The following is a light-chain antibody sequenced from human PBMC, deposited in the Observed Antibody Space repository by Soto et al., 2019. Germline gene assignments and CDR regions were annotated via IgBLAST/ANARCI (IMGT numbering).Light chain of an antibody. J-gene: IGLJ1*01. V-gene: IGLV1-47*01. CDR3: SSYTSTSSYV. CDR2: TNN. Sequence: SVLTQPPPASGTPGQRVTISRSASSSNIGSNYVYWYQQLPGTAPKLLIYTNNQRPSGVPDRFSGSKSGNTASLTISGLQAEDEADYYCSSYTSTSSYVFATGTKVTVL. CDR1: SSNIGSNY.